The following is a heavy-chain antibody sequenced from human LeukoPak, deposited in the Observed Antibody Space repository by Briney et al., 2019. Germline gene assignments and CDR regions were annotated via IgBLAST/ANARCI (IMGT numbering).Heavy chain of an antibody. Sequence: GGSLRLSCAASGFTFSSYAMHWVRQAPGKGLEWGAVITYDGSNKYYADSVKGRFTISRDNPKNTLYLKMNSLRAEDTAVYYCARDKARGSSASDIWGQGTMVTVSS. V-gene: IGHV3-30*04. D-gene: IGHD2-15*01. J-gene: IGHJ3*02. CDR3: ARDKARGSSASDI. CDR1: GFTFSSYA. CDR2: ITYDGSNK.